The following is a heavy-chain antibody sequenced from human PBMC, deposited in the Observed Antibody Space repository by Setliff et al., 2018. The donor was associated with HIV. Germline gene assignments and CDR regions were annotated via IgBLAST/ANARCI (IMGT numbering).Heavy chain of an antibody. CDR2: IYHSGTT. CDR3: ARDKGYNSFDY. CDR1: GYSISSGYY. Sequence: SETLSLTCAVSGYSISSGYYWGWIRQPPGKGLEWVGSIYHSGTTYYNPSLKSRVTISVDTSKNQFSLKLSSVTAADTAVYYCARDKGYNSFDYWGQGTLVTVS. D-gene: IGHD5-18*01. J-gene: IGHJ4*02. V-gene: IGHV4-38-2*02.